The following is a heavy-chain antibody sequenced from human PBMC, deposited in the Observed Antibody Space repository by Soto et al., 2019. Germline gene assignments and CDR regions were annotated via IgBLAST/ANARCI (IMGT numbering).Heavy chain of an antibody. Sequence: QVQLVESGGGLVKPGGSLRLSCAASGITFSDYYMSWIRQAPGKGLEWVSYISSSGHYTEHAHSVRGRFTTSRDNARNSLYLQMNSLRVEDTAVYYCARELDGMDVWGQGTTVTVSS. J-gene: IGHJ6*02. V-gene: IGHV3-11*05. CDR3: ARELDGMDV. CDR1: GITFSDYY. CDR2: ISSSGHYT.